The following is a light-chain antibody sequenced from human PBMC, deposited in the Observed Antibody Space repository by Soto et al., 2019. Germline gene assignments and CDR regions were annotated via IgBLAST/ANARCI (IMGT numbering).Light chain of an antibody. CDR1: SSDVGGYNY. V-gene: IGLV2-14*01. CDR2: DVS. Sequence: QSVLTQPASVSGSPGQSITISCTGTSSDVGGYNYVSWYQQHPGKAPKLMIYDVSNRPSGVSNRFSGSKSGNTASLTISGLQPEDEADYYCSSYTSSSTNWVFGGGTKLTVL. CDR3: SSYTSSSTNWV. J-gene: IGLJ3*02.